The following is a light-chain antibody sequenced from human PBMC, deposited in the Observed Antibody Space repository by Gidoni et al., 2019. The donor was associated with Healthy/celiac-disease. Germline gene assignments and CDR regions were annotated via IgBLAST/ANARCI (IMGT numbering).Light chain of an antibody. Sequence: DIVMTQSPDSLAVSLVERATINCKSSQSVLYSSNNKNYLAWYQQKPGQTPKLLIYWASTRESGVPDRFRGSGSGTDFTLAISSLQSEDVAVYYCQQYYSTPHTFGQGTKLEIK. J-gene: IGKJ2*01. CDR2: WAS. CDR1: QSVLYSSNNKNY. CDR3: QQYYSTPHT. V-gene: IGKV4-1*01.